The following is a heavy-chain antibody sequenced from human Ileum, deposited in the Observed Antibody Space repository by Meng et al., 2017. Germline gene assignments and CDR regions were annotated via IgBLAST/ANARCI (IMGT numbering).Heavy chain of an antibody. CDR1: GYSISSGYY. V-gene: IGHV4-38-2*01. J-gene: IGHJ4*02. CDR2: IYHSGST. CDR3: ARVNLRGITGTTDYFDY. Sequence: GSLRLSCAVSGYSISSGYYWGWIRQPPGKGLEWIGSIYHSGSTYYNPSLKSRVTISVDTSKNQFSLKLSSVTAADTAVYYCARVNLRGITGTTDYFDYWGQGTLVT. D-gene: IGHD1-20*01.